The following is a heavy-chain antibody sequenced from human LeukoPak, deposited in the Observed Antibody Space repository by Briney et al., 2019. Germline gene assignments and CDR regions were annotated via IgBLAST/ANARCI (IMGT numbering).Heavy chain of an antibody. J-gene: IGHJ4*02. CDR3: AKDSLGVGIPTVIGIFDY. Sequence: PGGSLRLSCAASGFIFSSYWMSWVRQAPGKGLEWVAVISYDGSNKYYADSVKGRFTISRDNSKNTLYLQMNSLRAEDTAVYYCAKDSLGVGIPTVIGIFDYWGQGTLVTVSS. D-gene: IGHD2-2*02. CDR2: ISYDGSNK. V-gene: IGHV3-30*18. CDR1: GFIFSSYW.